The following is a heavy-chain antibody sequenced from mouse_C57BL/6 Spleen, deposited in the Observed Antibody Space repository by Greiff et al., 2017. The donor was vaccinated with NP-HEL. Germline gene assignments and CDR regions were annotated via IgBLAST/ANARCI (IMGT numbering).Heavy chain of an antibody. J-gene: IGHJ3*01. CDR3: ARGGVTTVVAPFAY. V-gene: IGHV1-52*01. D-gene: IGHD1-1*01. CDR1: GYTFTSYW. Sequence: VQLQQPGAELVRPGSSVKLSCKASGYTFTSYWMHWVKQRPIQGLEWIGNIDPSDSETHYNQKFKDKATLTVDKSSSTAYMQLSSLTSEDSAVYYCARGGVTTVVAPFAYWGQGTLVTVSA. CDR2: IDPSDSET.